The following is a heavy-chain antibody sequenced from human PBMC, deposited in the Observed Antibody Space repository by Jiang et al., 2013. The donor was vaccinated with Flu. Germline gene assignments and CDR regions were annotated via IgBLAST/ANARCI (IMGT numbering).Heavy chain of an antibody. CDR2: IYYSGST. CDR3: AREAFPKSTGDRNAI. J-gene: IGHJ4*02. Sequence: PGLVKPSETLSLTCTVSGGSISSYYWSWIRQPPGKGLEWIGYIYYSGSTNYNPSLKSRVTISVDTSKNQFSLKLSSVTAADTAVYYCAREAFPKSTGDRNAIWGQGTLVTVSS. CDR1: GGSISSYY. D-gene: IGHD7-27*01. V-gene: IGHV4-59*01.